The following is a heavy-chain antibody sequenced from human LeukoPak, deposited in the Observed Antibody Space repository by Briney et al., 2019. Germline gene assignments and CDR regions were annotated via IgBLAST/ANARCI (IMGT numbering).Heavy chain of an antibody. D-gene: IGHD5-18*01. CDR2: IIPILGIA. CDR3: ASVDTAMVIDY. CDR1: GGTFSSYA. J-gene: IGHJ4*02. V-gene: IGHV1-69*04. Sequence: SVKVSCKASGGTFSSYAISWVRQAPGQGLEWMGRIIPILGIANYAQKFQGRVTITADKSTSTAYMELSSRRSEDTAVYYCASVDTAMVIDYWGQGTLVTVSS.